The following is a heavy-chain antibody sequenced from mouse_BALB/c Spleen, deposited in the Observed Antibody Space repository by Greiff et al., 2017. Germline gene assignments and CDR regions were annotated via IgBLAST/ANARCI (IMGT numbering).Heavy chain of an antibody. CDR1: GFSLTSYG. CDR3: ARRGIREGFAY. Sequence: QVQLKESGPGLVQPSQSLSITCTVSGFSLTSYGVHWVRQSPGKGLEWLGVIWSGGSTDYNAAFISRLSISKDNSKSQVFFKMNSLQANDTAIYYCARRGIREGFAYWGQGTLVTVSA. V-gene: IGHV2-2*02. CDR2: IWSGGST. J-gene: IGHJ3*01.